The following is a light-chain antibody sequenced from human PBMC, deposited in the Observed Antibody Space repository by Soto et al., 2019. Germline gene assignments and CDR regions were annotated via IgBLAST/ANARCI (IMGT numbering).Light chain of an antibody. J-gene: IGKJ1*01. CDR2: KAS. Sequence: DIQMTQSPSTLSGSVGDRVTITCRARQTISSWLACYQQKPGKAPKLLIYKASTLKSGVPSRFSGSGSGTEFTLTISSLQPDDFATYYCQHYNSYSEAFGQGTKVDIK. CDR3: QHYNSYSEA. V-gene: IGKV1-5*03. CDR1: QTISSW.